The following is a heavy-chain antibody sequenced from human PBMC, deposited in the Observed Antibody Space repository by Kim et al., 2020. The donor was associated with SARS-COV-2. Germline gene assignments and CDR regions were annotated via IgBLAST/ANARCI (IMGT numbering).Heavy chain of an antibody. CDR1: GFTFSDHY. V-gene: IGHV3-72*01. J-gene: IGHJ4*02. D-gene: IGHD3-10*01. CDR3: ARPTGSGSYYGDFDY. Sequence: GGSLRLSCAASGFTFSDHYMDWVRQAPGKGLEWVGRIRNKLNSYTTEYAASVRGRFTISRDDSKDSLYLQINTLKIEDTAVYYCARPTGSGSYYGDFDYWGQGTLGTVSS. CDR2: IRNKLNSYTT.